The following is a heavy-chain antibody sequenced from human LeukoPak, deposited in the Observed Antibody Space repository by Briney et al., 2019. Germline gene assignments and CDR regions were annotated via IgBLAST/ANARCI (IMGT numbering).Heavy chain of an antibody. J-gene: IGHJ4*02. CDR2: IWFDGSHK. V-gene: IGHV3-33*01. CDR1: GFTFGSYG. D-gene: IGHD6-19*01. CDR3: ARGPPRIAVAGMVFDY. Sequence: GGSLRLSCAASGFTFGSYGMHWVRQAPGKGLEWVALIWFDGSHKYYGDPVKGRFTISRDNSKNTLHLQMNSLRAEDTAVYYCARGPPRIAVAGMVFDYWGQGTLVAVSS.